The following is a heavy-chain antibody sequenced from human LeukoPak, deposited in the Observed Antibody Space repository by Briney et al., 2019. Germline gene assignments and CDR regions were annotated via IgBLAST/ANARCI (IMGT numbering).Heavy chain of an antibody. D-gene: IGHD6-13*01. V-gene: IGHV4-59*11. CDR1: GGSISRHY. Sequence: SETLSLTCTVSGGSISRHYWSWIRQPPGKGLEWIGYIYHSGSTNYNPSLKSRVTISVDTSKNQFSLKVSSVTAADTAVYYCARDPSYSSSSYYYYYGMDVWGQGTLVTVSS. CDR3: ARDPSYSSSSYYYYYGMDV. J-gene: IGHJ6*02. CDR2: IYHSGST.